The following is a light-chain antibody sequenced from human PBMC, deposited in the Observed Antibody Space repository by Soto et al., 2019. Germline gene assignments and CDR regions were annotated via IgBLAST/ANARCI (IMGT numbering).Light chain of an antibody. CDR2: RTS. V-gene: IGKV3-15*01. CDR3: QQYETFSGT. Sequence: EIVMTQSPATLSVSPGERATLSCRASQSISSNLAWYQQKPGQAPRLLMFRTSSRATGFPARFSGSGSGTEFNLTISSLQSEDFATYYCQQYETFSGTFGPGTKVEI. CDR1: QSISSN. J-gene: IGKJ1*01.